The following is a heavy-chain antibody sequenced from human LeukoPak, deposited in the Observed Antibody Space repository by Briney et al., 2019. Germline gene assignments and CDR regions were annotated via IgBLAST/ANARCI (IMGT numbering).Heavy chain of an antibody. D-gene: IGHD5-18*01. CDR3: AKARQLWSTYYFDY. V-gene: IGHV3-30-3*01. J-gene: IGHJ4*02. CDR1: GFTFSSYA. Sequence: PGGSLRLSCAASGFTFSSYAMHWVRQAPGKGLEWVAVISYDGSNKYYADSVKGRFTISRDNSKNTLYLQMNSLRAEDTAVYYCAKARQLWSTYYFDYWGQGTLVTVSS. CDR2: ISYDGSNK.